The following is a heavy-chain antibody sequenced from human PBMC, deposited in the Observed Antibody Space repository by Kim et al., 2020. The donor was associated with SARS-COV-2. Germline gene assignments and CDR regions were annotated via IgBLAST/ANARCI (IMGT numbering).Heavy chain of an antibody. Sequence: SVKVSCKASGGTFSSYAIDWVRQAPGQGLEWMGGIIPIFGTTNYAQKFQGRVTISADESTSTVYMELSSLKSEDTAVFYCGRVPPDHTTSVEMWGAMDVWGQGTTVTVSS. V-gene: IGHV1-69*13. J-gene: IGHJ6*02. CDR1: GGTFSSYA. CDR2: IIPIFGTT. CDR3: GRVPPDHTTSVEMWGAMDV. D-gene: IGHD3-16*01.